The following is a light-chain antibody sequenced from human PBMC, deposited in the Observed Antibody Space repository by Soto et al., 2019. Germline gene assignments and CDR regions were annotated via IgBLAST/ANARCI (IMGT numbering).Light chain of an antibody. V-gene: IGKV1-5*03. CDR1: QSISNW. Sequence: DIQMTQSPSTLSASVGDRVTITCRASQSISNWLDWYQQKPGKAPKLLIYKTSNLDSGVPSRFSGSGSGTEFSLTISSLQPDDFATYYCQQYNSFSLTFGGGTRVDVK. J-gene: IGKJ4*01. CDR3: QQYNSFSLT. CDR2: KTS.